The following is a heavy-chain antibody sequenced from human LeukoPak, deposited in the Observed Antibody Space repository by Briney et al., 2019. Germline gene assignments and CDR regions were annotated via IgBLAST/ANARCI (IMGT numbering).Heavy chain of an antibody. Sequence: GASVKVTCKGSGCTFTTYDINWVRQATGQGLEWMGWMNPNSGNTGYAQKFQGRVTMTRNTSISTAYMELSSLRSEDTAVYYCARLYYDILTGYSVDAFDIWGQGTMVTVSS. D-gene: IGHD3-9*01. CDR1: GCTFTTYD. CDR3: ARLYYDILTGYSVDAFDI. CDR2: MNPNSGNT. J-gene: IGHJ3*02. V-gene: IGHV1-8*01.